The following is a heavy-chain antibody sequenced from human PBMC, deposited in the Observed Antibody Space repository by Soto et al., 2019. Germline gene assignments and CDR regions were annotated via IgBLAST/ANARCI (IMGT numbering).Heavy chain of an antibody. CDR2: INAGNGNT. D-gene: IGHD3-10*01. V-gene: IGHV1-3*01. J-gene: IGHJ4*02. CDR3: ARDLMVRGVINHPGGY. CDR1: GYTFTSYA. Sequence: ASVKVSCKASGYTFTSYAMHWVRQAPGQRLEWMGWINAGNGNTKYSQKFQGRVTITRDTSASTAYMELSSLRSEDTAVYYCARDLMVRGVINHPGGYWGQGTLVTVSS.